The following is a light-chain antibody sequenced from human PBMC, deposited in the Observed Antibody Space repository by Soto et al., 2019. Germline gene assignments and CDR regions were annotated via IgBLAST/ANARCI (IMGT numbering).Light chain of an antibody. CDR1: QSISSW. V-gene: IGKV1-5*01. CDR2: DAS. Sequence: DIQMTQSPSPLSASVGDRVTITCRASQSISSWLAWYQPKPGKAPKLLIYDASSLESGVPSRFSGSGSGTEFTLTISSLQPDDVATYYCQQYNSYSTLTFGGGTEVEIK. J-gene: IGKJ4*02. CDR3: QQYNSYSTLT.